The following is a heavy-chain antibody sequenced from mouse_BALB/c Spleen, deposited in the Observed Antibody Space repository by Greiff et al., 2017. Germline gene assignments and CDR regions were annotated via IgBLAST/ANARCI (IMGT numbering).Heavy chain of an antibody. Sequence: VQLKESGAELVKPGASVKLSCTASGFNIKDTYMHWVKQRPEQGLEWIGRIDPANGNTKYDPKFQGKATITADTSSNTAYLQLSSLTSEDTAVYYCARDSNYYGTAYWGQGTLVTVSA. CDR2: IDPANGNT. D-gene: IGHD1-1*01. CDR3: ARDSNYYGTAY. CDR1: GFNIKDTY. J-gene: IGHJ3*01. V-gene: IGHV14-3*02.